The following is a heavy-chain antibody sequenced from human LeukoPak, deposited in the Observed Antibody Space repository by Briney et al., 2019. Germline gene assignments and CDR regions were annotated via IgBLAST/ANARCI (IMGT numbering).Heavy chain of an antibody. D-gene: IGHD6-19*01. V-gene: IGHV3-13*01. CDR3: ARSPLLRSSGWYARSYWYFDL. J-gene: IGHJ2*01. CDR2: IGTAGDT. Sequence: PGGSLRLSCAASGFTFSDQSMNWVRQATGKGLEWVSAIGTAGDTYYPGSVKGRFTISRENAKNSLYLQMNSLRAGDTAVYYCARSPLLRSSGWYARSYWYFDLWGRGTLVTVSS. CDR1: GFTFSDQS.